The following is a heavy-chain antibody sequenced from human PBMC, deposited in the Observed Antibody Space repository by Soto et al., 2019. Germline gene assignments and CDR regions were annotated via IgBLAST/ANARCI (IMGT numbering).Heavy chain of an antibody. CDR1: GYTFTSYA. CDR2: INTNTGNP. Sequence: ASVKVSCKASGYTFTSYAMNWVRQAPGQGLEWMGWINTNTGNPTYAQGFTGRFVFSLDTSVSTAYLQICSLKAEDTAVYYCARLFSSSPGASGSYYYYYYYMDVWGKGTTVTVSS. CDR3: ARLFSSSPGASGSYYYYYYYMDV. V-gene: IGHV7-4-1*01. J-gene: IGHJ6*03. D-gene: IGHD3-10*01.